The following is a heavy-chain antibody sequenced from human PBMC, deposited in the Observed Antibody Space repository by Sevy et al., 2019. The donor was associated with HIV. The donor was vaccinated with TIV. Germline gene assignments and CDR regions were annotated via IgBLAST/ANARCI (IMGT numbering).Heavy chain of an antibody. CDR1: GFTFSSYG. J-gene: IGHJ6*03. D-gene: IGHD5-12*01. V-gene: IGHV3-33*01. CDR3: ARAGSGYEGGYYYYYYMDV. CDR2: IWYDGSNK. Sequence: GRSLRLSCAASGFTFSSYGMHWVRQAPGKGLEWVAVIWYDGSNKYYADSVKGRFTISRDNSKNTLYLQMNSLRAEDTAVYYCARAGSGYEGGYYYYYYMDVWGKGTTVTVSS.